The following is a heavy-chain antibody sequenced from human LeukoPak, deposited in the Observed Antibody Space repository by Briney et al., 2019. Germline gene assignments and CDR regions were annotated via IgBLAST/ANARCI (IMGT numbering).Heavy chain of an antibody. J-gene: IGHJ4*02. D-gene: IGHD6-19*01. Sequence: GGSLRLSCAASGFTFSTYSMNWVRQAPGKGLEWVSYISYTNIIYYPDSVKGRFTISRDNAKNSLYLQMNSLRSEDTAVYYCARRVYNSGWYIDYWGQGTLVTVSS. CDR1: GFTFSTYS. V-gene: IGHV3-48*01. CDR3: ARRVYNSGWYIDY. CDR2: ISYTNII.